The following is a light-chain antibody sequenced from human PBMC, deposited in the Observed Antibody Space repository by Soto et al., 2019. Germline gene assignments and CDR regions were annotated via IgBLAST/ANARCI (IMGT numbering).Light chain of an antibody. CDR3: CSYAGNSLWV. CDR1: SSDVGGYNY. Sequence: QSALTQPRSVSGSPGQSVTISCTGTSSDVGGYNYVSWYQQHPGKAPKLMIYDVSKWPSGVPDRFSGSKSGNTASLTIYGLQAEDEADYYCCSYAGNSLWVFGGGTKLTVL. V-gene: IGLV2-11*01. J-gene: IGLJ3*02. CDR2: DVS.